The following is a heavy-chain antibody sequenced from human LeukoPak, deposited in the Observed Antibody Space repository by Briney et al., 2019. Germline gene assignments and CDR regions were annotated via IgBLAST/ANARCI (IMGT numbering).Heavy chain of an antibody. J-gene: IGHJ6*03. CDR2: ISSSGSTI. D-gene: IGHD3/OR15-3a*01. V-gene: IGHV3-48*03. CDR1: GFTFSSYE. CDR3: ARVISYPYYYYDMDV. Sequence: GGSLRLSRAASGFTFSSYEMNWVRQAPGKGLEWVSYISSSGSTIYYADSVKGRFTISRDNAKNSLYLQMNSLRAEDTAVYYCARVISYPYYYYDMDVWGKGTTVTVSS.